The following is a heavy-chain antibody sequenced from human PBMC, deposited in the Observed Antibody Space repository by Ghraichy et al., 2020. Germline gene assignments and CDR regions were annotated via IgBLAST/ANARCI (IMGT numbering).Heavy chain of an antibody. CDR3: ARVIIEYRDSPFGY. CDR2: IKEDGSEK. J-gene: IGHJ4*02. CDR1: GFTFTTYR. Sequence: GGSLRLSCAASGFTFTTYRMAWVRQAPGKGLEWVANIKEDGSEKNYVDSVKGRFTISRDNAKNSLYLQMNSLRAEDTAIYYCARVIIEYRDSPFGYWGQGTLVTVSS. D-gene: IGHD2/OR15-2a*01. V-gene: IGHV3-7*04.